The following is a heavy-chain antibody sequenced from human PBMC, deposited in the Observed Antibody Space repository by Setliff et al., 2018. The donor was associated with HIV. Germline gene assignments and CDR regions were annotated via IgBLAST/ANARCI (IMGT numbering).Heavy chain of an antibody. V-gene: IGHV4-61*09. CDR3: ARGRTIGVSAVFFDP. D-gene: IGHD3-3*01. Sequence: PSETLSLTCTVSGGSMSSGSYSWTWLRQPAGKEPELIGHVYVGGTVIYNPSLASRLTISIVPSKNQFSLDLRSVTAADTAKYYCARGRTIGVSAVFFDPWGQGRPVTVS. CDR1: GGSMSSGSYS. J-gene: IGHJ5*02. CDR2: VYVGGTV.